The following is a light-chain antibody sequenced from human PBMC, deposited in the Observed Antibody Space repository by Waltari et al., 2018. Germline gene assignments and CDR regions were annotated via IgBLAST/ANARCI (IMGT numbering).Light chain of an antibody. V-gene: IGLV1-47*01. Sequence: QSVLTQPPSASGTPGQRVTIPCSGSSSNVGSNYVSWYQPLPGTAPKLLIYRNNQRPSGVPDRFSGSKSGTSASLAISGLRSEDEADYYCAAWDDSLSGQVFGGGTKLTVL. CDR1: SSNVGSNY. J-gene: IGLJ3*02. CDR3: AAWDDSLSGQV. CDR2: RNN.